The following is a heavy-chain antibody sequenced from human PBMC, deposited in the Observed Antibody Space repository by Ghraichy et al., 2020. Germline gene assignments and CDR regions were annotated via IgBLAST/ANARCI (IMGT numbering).Heavy chain of an antibody. Sequence: GGSLRLSCAASGFTFSNAWMNWVRQGPGKGLEWVGRIKSKTEGETTDYAAPVKGRFTISRDDSKNTLYLQVNGLKTEDTAVYYCTTGTWNRYYYGMDVWGQGTTVTVSS. D-gene: IGHD1-1*01. CDR1: GFTFSNAW. J-gene: IGHJ6*02. V-gene: IGHV3-15*01. CDR2: IKSKTEGETT. CDR3: TTGTWNRYYYGMDV.